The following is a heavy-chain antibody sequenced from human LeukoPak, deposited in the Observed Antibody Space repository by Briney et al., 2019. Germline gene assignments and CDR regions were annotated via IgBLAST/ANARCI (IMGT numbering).Heavy chain of an antibody. Sequence: GGSLRLSCAASGFTLSDYWMHWVRQAPGKGVVWVSRINSDGSSTAHADSVKGGFTISRDNAGNTLYLQMNSLRAEDTAVYYCARAVYDSSAYQPLQHWGQGTLVTVSS. J-gene: IGHJ1*01. D-gene: IGHD3-22*01. CDR1: GFTLSDYW. CDR2: INSDGSST. CDR3: ARAVYDSSAYQPLQH. V-gene: IGHV3-74*01.